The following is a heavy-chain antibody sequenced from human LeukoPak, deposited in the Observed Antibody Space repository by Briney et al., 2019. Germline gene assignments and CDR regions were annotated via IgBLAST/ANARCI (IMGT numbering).Heavy chain of an antibody. V-gene: IGHV4-4*07. D-gene: IGHD1-26*01. CDR3: AREGSYRPLDY. Sequence: SETLSLTCTVSGGPISSYYWSWIRQPAGKGLEWIGRIYTSGSTNYHPSLMSRVTMSVDTSKNQFSLNLSSVTAADTAVYYCAREGSYRPLDYWGQGTLVTVSS. CDR2: IYTSGST. CDR1: GGPISSYY. J-gene: IGHJ4*02.